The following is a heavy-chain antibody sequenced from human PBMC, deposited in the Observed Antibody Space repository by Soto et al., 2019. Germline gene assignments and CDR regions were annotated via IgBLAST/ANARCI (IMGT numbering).Heavy chain of an antibody. V-gene: IGHV3-30*04. D-gene: IGHD6-19*01. Sequence: PGGSLRLSCAASGFTFSSYAMHWVRQAPGKGLEWVEVISYDGSNKHDADSVEGRFTISRDNSKNTLYLQMNSLRAEDTAVYYCAKDTSGWPDYWGQGTLVTVAS. CDR1: GFTFSSYA. CDR3: AKDTSGWPDY. CDR2: ISYDGSNK. J-gene: IGHJ4*02.